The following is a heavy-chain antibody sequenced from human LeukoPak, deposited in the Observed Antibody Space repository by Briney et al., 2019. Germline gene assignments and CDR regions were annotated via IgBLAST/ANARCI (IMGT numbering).Heavy chain of an antibody. V-gene: IGHV1-8*01. Sequence: ASVKVSCKASGYTFTSYDINWVRQATGQGLEWMGWMNPNSGNTGYAQKFQGRVTMTRNTSISTAYMELSSPRSEDTAVYYCARGLDFQGEANFDYWGQGTLVTVSS. J-gene: IGHJ4*02. CDR2: MNPNSGNT. D-gene: IGHD3-16*01. CDR1: GYTFTSYD. CDR3: ARGLDFQGEANFDY.